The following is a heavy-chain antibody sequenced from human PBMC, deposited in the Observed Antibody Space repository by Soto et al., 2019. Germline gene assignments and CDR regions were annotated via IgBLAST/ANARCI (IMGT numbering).Heavy chain of an antibody. D-gene: IGHD3-3*01. V-gene: IGHV3-73*01. CDR2: IRSKANSYAT. J-gene: IGHJ6*03. CDR1: GFTFSGSA. CDR3: TRGSVLRFLEWLEAKSYYMDV. Sequence: EVQLVESGGGLVQPGGSLKLSCAASGFTFSGSAMHWVRQASGKGLEWVGRIRSKANSYATAYAASVKGRFTISRDDSQNTAYLQMNSLKTEDTAVYYCTRGSVLRFLEWLEAKSYYMDVWGKGTTVTVSS.